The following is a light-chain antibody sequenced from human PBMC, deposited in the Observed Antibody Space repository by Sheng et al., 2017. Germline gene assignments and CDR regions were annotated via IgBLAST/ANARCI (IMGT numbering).Light chain of an antibody. CDR3: QHYNSYPWT. Sequence: IVLTQSPGTLSLSPGERATLSCRASQDVSSNNLAWYQQKPAQAPRLLIYAASSRATGIPDRFSGSGSGTDFTLTISRLEPEDFATYYCQHYNSYPWTFGQGTKVEIK. J-gene: IGKJ1*01. CDR1: QDVSSNN. CDR2: AAS. V-gene: IGKV3-20*01.